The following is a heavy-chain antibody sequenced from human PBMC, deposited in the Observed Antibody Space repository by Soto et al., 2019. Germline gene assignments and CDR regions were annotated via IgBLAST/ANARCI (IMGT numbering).Heavy chain of an antibody. J-gene: IGHJ6*02. CDR2: ISSSSSYI. Sequence: GGALRISCAASGFTFSSYSMNWVRQAPGKGLEWVSSISSSSSYIYYADSVKGRFTISRDNAKNSLYLQMNSLRAEDTAVYYCARDLAYGMDVWGQGTTVTVSS. CDR3: ARDLAYGMDV. V-gene: IGHV3-21*01. CDR1: GFTFSSYS.